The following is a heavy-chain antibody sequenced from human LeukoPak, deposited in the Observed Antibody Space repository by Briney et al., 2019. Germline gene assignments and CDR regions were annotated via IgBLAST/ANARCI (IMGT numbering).Heavy chain of an antibody. J-gene: IGHJ4*02. CDR3: ARVGPDDSSGYYFDY. V-gene: IGHV4-39*07. CDR2: IYYSGST. CDR1: GGSISSSSYY. D-gene: IGHD3-22*01. Sequence: PSETLSLTCTVSGGSISSSSYYWGWVRQPPGKGLEWIGSIYYSGSTYYNPSLKGRVTISVDTSKNQFSLKLSSVTAADTAVYYCARVGPDDSSGYYFDYWGQGALVTVSS.